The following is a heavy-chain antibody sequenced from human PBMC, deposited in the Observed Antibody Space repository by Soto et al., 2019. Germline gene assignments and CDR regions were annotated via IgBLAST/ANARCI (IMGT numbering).Heavy chain of an antibody. J-gene: IGHJ6*02. CDR3: ARSFGKFSYYYYYGMDV. D-gene: IGHD3-10*01. Sequence: LRLSCAASGFTFDHYAMHWVRQAPGKGLEWVALTSFDENNKYCADSVKGRFTISRDNSRNTLSLQMNSLRIEDTAVYFCARSFGKFSYYYYYGMDVWGQGTTVTVSS. V-gene: IGHV3-30*14. CDR2: TSFDENNK. CDR1: GFTFDHYA.